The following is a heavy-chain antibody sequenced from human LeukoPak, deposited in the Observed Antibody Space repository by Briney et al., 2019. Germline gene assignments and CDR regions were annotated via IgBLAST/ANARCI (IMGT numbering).Heavy chain of an antibody. V-gene: IGHV3-30*02. J-gene: IGHJ5*02. CDR2: IRYDGSNK. Sequence: PGGSLRLSCAAPGFTFSSYGMHWVPQAPAKGLEGVAFIRYDGSNKYYADSVKGRFTISRDNSKNTLYLQMNSLRAEDTAVYYCAKDAGGSGRRRFDPWGQGTLVTVSS. CDR3: AKDAGGSGRRRFDP. D-gene: IGHD1-26*01. CDR1: GFTFSSYG.